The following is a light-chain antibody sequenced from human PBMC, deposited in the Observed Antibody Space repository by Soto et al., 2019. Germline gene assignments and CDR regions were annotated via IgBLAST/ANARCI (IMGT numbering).Light chain of an antibody. CDR1: SSDVGGYNY. CDR3: SSYTPSGTPV. J-gene: IGLJ3*02. V-gene: IGLV2-14*01. CDR2: EVS. Sequence: QSALTQPASVSGSPGQTITISCTGTSSDVGGYNYLSWYQQHPGKAPKVMIYEVSNRPSGVSNRFSGSKSGNTASLTISGLQAEDEADSFCSSYTPSGTPVFGGGTKLTVL.